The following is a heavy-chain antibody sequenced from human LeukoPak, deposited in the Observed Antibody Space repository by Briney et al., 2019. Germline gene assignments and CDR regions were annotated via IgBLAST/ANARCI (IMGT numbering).Heavy chain of an antibody. CDR1: GGSISSYY. Sequence: SETLSLTCTVSGGSISSYYWSWIRQPPGKGLEWIGYIYYSGSANYNPSLKSRVTMSVDTSRNQLSLKLSSVTAADTAVYYCARGRKTTVTTWFDPWGQGTLVTVSS. V-gene: IGHV4-59*01. CDR2: IYYSGSA. CDR3: ARGRKTTVTTWFDP. J-gene: IGHJ5*02. D-gene: IGHD4-11*01.